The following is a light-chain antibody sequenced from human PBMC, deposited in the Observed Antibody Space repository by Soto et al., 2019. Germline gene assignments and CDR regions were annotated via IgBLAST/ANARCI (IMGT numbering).Light chain of an antibody. CDR1: QAISSY. Sequence: DIQLTQSPSSLSASVGDRVTITCRASQAISSYLAWYQQKPGIVPELLIYATSTLQSGAPSRFSGSGSGTDFTLTISSLQPDDVATYYCHKYNHAPTFGGGTKVEIK. CDR3: HKYNHAPT. V-gene: IGKV1-27*01. J-gene: IGKJ4*01. CDR2: ATS.